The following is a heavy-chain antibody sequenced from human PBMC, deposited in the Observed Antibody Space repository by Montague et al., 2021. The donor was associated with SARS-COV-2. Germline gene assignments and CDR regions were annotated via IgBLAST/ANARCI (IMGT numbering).Heavy chain of an antibody. CDR1: GGSIGSSTYY. V-gene: IGHV4-39*02. D-gene: IGHD3-16*01. CDR3: ARTSKLRESSSGNYYYHAMDV. Sequence: SETLSLTCNVSGGSIGSSTYYWGWIRQPPGKGLEWIGNLYNGGTTYYSPSLKSRVTISVDTSKNHFSLNMASVTAADTAVYYCARTSKLRESSSGNYYYHAMDVWGQGTTVTVSS. J-gene: IGHJ6*02. CDR2: LYNGGTT.